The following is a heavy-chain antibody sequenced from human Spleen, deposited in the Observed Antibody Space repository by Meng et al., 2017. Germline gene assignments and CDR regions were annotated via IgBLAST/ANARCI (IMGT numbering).Heavy chain of an antibody. V-gene: IGHV4-4*07. Sequence: GSLRLSCSVSGASMGDYYWIWIRQPAGKGLEWIGRVYNTGFTNYNPSLKSRVTMSLDTSKNQFSLILTSVTAADTAVYYCAKGVGATFVWFDPWGQGTLVTVSS. J-gene: IGHJ5*02. CDR2: VYNTGFT. D-gene: IGHD1-26*01. CDR3: AKGVGATFVWFDP. CDR1: GASMGDYY.